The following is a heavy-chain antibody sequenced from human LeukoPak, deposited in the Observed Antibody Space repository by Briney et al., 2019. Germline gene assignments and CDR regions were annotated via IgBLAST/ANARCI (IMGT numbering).Heavy chain of an antibody. CDR2: ISSSGSPI. Sequence: PGGSLRLSCAASAFXFSNFEINWVRQAPGKGLEWVSYISSSGSPIYYADSVKGRFTISRDNAKNSLYLQMNSLRAEDTAVYYCASGDANFEAYWGQGTLVTVSS. CDR1: AFXFSNFE. CDR3: ASGDANFEAY. V-gene: IGHV3-48*03. J-gene: IGHJ4*02. D-gene: IGHD4/OR15-4a*01.